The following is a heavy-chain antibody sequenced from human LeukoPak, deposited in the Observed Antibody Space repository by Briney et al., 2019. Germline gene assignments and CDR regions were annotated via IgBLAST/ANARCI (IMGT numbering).Heavy chain of an antibody. J-gene: IGHJ6*02. CDR2: ISGSGGST. Sequence: GGSLRLSCAASGFTFSSYAMSWVRQAPGKGLEWVSAISGSGGSTYYADSVKGRFTISRDNSKNTLYLQMNSLRAEDTAVYYCAKAIEDCTNGVCLTYYYYGMDVWGQGTTVTVSS. D-gene: IGHD2-8*01. CDR1: GFTFSSYA. CDR3: AKAIEDCTNGVCLTYYYYGMDV. V-gene: IGHV3-23*01.